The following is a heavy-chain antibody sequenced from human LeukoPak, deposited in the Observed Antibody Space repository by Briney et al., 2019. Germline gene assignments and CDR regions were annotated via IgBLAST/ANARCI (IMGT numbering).Heavy chain of an antibody. D-gene: IGHD6-13*01. V-gene: IGHV4-39*01. CDR3: ARHIAAAGTGYYYYGMDV. CDR1: GGSISSSSYY. CDR2: IYYSGST. Sequence: SETLSLTCTVSGGSISSSSYYWGWIRQPPGKGLEWIGSIYYSGSTYYNPSLKSRVTISVDTSKNQFSLKLSSVTAADTAVYYCARHIAAAGTGYYYYGMDVWGQGTTVTVSS. J-gene: IGHJ6*02.